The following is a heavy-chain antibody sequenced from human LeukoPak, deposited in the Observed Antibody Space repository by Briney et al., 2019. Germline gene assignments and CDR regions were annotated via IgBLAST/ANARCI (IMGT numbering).Heavy chain of an antibody. Sequence: GGSLRLSCAASGFTFSDWYMNWVRQAPGKGLEWISCIGTSSTNTHYADSVKGRFTISRDNTKNSVHLQLKNVRAEDTAVYYCARPCGGDCSFLDIWGPGTMVTVSS. CDR1: GFTFSDWY. J-gene: IGHJ3*02. CDR3: ARPCGGDCSFLDI. CDR2: IGTSSTNT. D-gene: IGHD2-21*01. V-gene: IGHV3-11*01.